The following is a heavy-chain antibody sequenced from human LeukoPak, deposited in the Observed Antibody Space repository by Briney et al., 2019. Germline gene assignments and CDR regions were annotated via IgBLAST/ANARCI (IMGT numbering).Heavy chain of an antibody. Sequence: SQTLLLTCAISGDSVSSNSVTWNWIRQSPSRGLEWLGGTYYRSTWYNDYAVSVRGRITVNPDTSKNQFSLHLNSVTPEDTAVYYCARRLTQYDCFDPWGQGILVTVSS. V-gene: IGHV6-1*01. CDR1: GDSVSSNSVT. CDR3: ARRLTQYDCFDP. CDR2: TYYRSTWYN. D-gene: IGHD2-2*01. J-gene: IGHJ5*02.